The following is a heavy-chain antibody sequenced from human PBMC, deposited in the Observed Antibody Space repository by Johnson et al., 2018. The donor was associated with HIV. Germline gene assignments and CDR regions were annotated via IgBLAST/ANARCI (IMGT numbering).Heavy chain of an antibody. CDR3: ARGRRLGILVVTERFDAFDI. Sequence: VQLVESGGGVVQPGRSLRLSCAASGFTFSSYAMHWVRQAPGKGLEWVAVISYDGSNKDYADSVQGRFTIARDNSKNTLYLQMNSLRPEDTDVYYSARGRRLGILVVTERFDAFDIWGQGTMVTVSS. V-gene: IGHV3-30-3*01. CDR2: ISYDGSNK. CDR1: GFTFSSYA. D-gene: IGHD2-21*02. J-gene: IGHJ3*02.